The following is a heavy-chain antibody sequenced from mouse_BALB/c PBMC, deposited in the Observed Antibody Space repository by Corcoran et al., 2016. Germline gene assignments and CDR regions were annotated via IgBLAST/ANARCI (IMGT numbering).Heavy chain of an antibody. CDR3: AADYDGYWDFDF. CDR1: GFPITSGYY. V-gene: IGHV12-3*02. CDR2: ITHSGET. Sequence: QMQLQESGPGLVKPSQSLFLACSITGFPITSGYYWIWIRQSPGKPLEWMGYITHSGETFYNPSLQSPISITRETSKTQFFLQLNSVTTEDTAMDYCAADYDGYWDFDFWGAGTTVTVSS. D-gene: IGHD2-3*01. J-gene: IGHJ1*01.